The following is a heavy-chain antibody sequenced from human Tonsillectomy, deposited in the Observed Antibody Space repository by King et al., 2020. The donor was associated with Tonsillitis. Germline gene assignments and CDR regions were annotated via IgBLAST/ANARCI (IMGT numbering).Heavy chain of an antibody. CDR2: IIPILGIA. D-gene: IGHD3-10*01. J-gene: IGHJ6*02. Sequence: QLVQSGAEVKKPGSSVKVSCKASGGTFSSYAISWVRQAPGQGLEWMGRIIPILGIANYAQKFQGRVTITADKSTSTAYMELSSLRSEDTAVYYCARVPGDSLRITVVMDVWGQGTTVTVSS. V-gene: IGHV1-69*04. CDR1: GGTFSSYA. CDR3: ARVPGDSLRITVVMDV.